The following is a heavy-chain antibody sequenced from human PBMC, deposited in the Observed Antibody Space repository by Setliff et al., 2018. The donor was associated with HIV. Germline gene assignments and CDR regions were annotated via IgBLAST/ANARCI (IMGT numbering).Heavy chain of an antibody. D-gene: IGHD3-10*02. J-gene: IGHJ3*02. V-gene: IGHV1-2*06. CDR2: ISPNNGVA. Sequence: ASVKVSCKATEYMILAYKMNWVRQAPGQGLEWIGRISPNNGVAEYAPKFQGRVIMTLDTSISTAYLEIPRVTSDDAAVYYCARPRMFDSFDIWGQGTMVTVSS. CDR1: EYMILAYK. CDR3: ARPRMFDSFDI.